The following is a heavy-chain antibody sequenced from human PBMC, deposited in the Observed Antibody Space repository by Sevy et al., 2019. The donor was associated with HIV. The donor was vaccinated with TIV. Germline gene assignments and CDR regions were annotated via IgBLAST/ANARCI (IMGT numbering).Heavy chain of an antibody. CDR3: ARDLPPSATTVAHFDY. V-gene: IGHV3-48*03. Sequence: GGSLRLSCTASGFSFSSYEMNWDRQAPGKGLEWVSYITNSGSTIYYSDSVKGRFTISRDNAKNSLYLQMNSLRAEDTAVYYCARDLPPSATTVAHFDYWGRGTLVTVSS. D-gene: IGHD4-17*01. J-gene: IGHJ4*02. CDR2: ITNSGSTI. CDR1: GFSFSSYE.